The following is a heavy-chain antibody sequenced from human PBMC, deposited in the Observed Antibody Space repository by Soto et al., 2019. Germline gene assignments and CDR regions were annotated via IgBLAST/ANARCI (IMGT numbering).Heavy chain of an antibody. CDR2: ISWNSGSI. J-gene: IGHJ6*02. CDR3: ANDISYSGYSYGPSGMDV. V-gene: IGHV3-9*01. Sequence: EVQLVESGGGLVQPGRSLRLSCAASGFTFDDYAMHWVRQAPGKGLEWVSGISWNSGSIGYADSVKGRFTISRDNAKNSLYLKMNSPRAEDTALYYCANDISYSGYSYGPSGMDVWGQGTTVTVSS. CDR1: GFTFDDYA. D-gene: IGHD5-18*01.